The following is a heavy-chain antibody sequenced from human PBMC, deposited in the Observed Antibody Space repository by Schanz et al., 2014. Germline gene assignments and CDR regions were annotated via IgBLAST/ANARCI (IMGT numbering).Heavy chain of an antibody. CDR3: AKDRSWDYDSSGYFDY. CDR2: FNDGGVNK. Sequence: EVQLVESGGGLVQPGGSLRLSCATSGFSLDIFAVSWVRQAPGKGLEWVSSFNDGGVNKYYADSVKGRFTISSDNSKSTLYLQMNSLRAEDTAVYYCAKDRSWDYDSSGYFDYWGQGTLVTVSS. CDR1: GFSLDIFA. J-gene: IGHJ4*02. D-gene: IGHD3-22*01. V-gene: IGHV3-23*04.